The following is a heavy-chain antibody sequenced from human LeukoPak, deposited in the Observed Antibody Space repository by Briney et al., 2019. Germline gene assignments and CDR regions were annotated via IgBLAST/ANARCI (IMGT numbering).Heavy chain of an antibody. J-gene: IGHJ5*02. Sequence: SETLSLTCTVSGGSISSGGYYWSWVRQHPGKGLEWIGYIYYSGSTYYNPSLKSRVTISVDTSKNQFSLKLSSMTAADTAVYYCARDNNQLLFRWFDPWGQGTLVTVSS. V-gene: IGHV4-31*03. CDR1: GGSISSGGYY. CDR3: ARDNNQLLFRWFDP. D-gene: IGHD2-2*01. CDR2: IYYSGST.